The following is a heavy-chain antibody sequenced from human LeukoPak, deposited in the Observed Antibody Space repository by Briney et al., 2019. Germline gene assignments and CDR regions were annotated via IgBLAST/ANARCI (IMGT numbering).Heavy chain of an antibody. V-gene: IGHV4-30-4*01. J-gene: IGHJ3*02. CDR2: IYYSGST. CDR1: GGSISSGDYY. CDR3: ARGYGPNDAFDI. Sequence: SETLSLTCTVSGGSISSGDYYWCWIRQHPGKGLEWIGYIYYSGSTYYNPSLKSRVTISVDTSKNQFSLKLSSVTAADTAVYYCARGYGPNDAFDIWGQGTMVTVSS. D-gene: IGHD5-18*01.